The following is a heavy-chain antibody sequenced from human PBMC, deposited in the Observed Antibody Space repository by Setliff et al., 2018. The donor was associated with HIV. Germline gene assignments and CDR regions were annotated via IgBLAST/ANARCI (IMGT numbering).Heavy chain of an antibody. Sequence: LRLSCAASGFIFSNSWMTWVRQAPGKGLEWVANIKGDGSEQYYVASVKGRFTISRDNFKNSLYLQMTSLRVEDTAVYYCASEGRRWLQLTGVDYWGQGTLVTVSS. V-gene: IGHV3-7*03. CDR2: IKGDGSEQ. J-gene: IGHJ4*02. CDR1: GFIFSNSW. CDR3: ASEGRRWLQLTGVDY. D-gene: IGHD5-12*01.